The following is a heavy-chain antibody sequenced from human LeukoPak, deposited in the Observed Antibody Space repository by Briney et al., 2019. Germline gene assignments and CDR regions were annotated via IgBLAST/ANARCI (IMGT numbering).Heavy chain of an antibody. V-gene: IGHV1-69*05. Sequence: SVKVSCKASGGTFSSYAISWVQQAPGQGLEWMGGIIPIFGTANYAQKFQGRVTITTDESMSTAYMELSSLGSEDTAVYYCARARGLYYYDSSGYSYFDYWGQGTLVTVSS. CDR3: ARARGLYYYDSSGYSYFDY. CDR1: GGTFSSYA. J-gene: IGHJ4*02. D-gene: IGHD3-22*01. CDR2: IIPIFGTA.